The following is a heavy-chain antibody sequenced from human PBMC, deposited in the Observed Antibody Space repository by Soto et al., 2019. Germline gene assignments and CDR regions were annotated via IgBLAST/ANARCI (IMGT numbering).Heavy chain of an antibody. V-gene: IGHV4-34*01. J-gene: IGHJ4*02. CDR2: INHSGST. D-gene: IGHD2-15*01. Sequence: SETLSLTCAVYGGSFSGYYWSWIRQPPGKGLEWIGEINHSGSTNYNPSLKSRVTISVDTSKNQFSLKLSSVTAADTAVYYCARGPLVVVAATIPNYFDYWGQGTLVTVSS. CDR3: ARGPLVVVAATIPNYFDY. CDR1: GGSFSGYY.